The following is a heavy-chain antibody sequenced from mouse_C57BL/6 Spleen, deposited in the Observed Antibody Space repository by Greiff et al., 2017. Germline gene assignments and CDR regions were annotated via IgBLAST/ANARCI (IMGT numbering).Heavy chain of an antibody. D-gene: IGHD2-5*01. CDR2: IDPSDSYT. CDR3: ARYCSNYVGAMDY. Sequence: QVQLQQPGAELVMPGASVKLSCKASGYTFTSYWMHWVKQRPGQGLEWIGEIDPSDSYTNYNQKFKGKSTLTVYKSSSTAYMQLSSLTSEDSAVYYCARYCSNYVGAMDYWGQGTSVTVSS. CDR1: GYTFTSYW. J-gene: IGHJ4*01. V-gene: IGHV1-69*01.